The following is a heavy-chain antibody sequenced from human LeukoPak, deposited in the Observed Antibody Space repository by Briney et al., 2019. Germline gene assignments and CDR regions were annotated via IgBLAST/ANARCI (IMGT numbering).Heavy chain of an antibody. CDR3: ASMAVRGIMSGWFDS. D-gene: IGHD3-10*01. V-gene: IGHV4-38-2*01. Sequence: ASWSMYIRSAVCGYSISSAFYWGWIRQPPGKGPEWIGSVLQSGSSYYNPSLKSRITISLDTSKNQVSLKLRSVTAADTAMYYCASMAVRGIMSGWFDSWGQGTLVTVSS. J-gene: IGHJ5*01. CDR1: GYSISSAFY. CDR2: VLQSGSS.